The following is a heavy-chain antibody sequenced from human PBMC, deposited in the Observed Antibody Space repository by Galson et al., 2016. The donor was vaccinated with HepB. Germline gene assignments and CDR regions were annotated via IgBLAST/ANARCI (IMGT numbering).Heavy chain of an antibody. D-gene: IGHD3-10*01. J-gene: IGHJ4*02. CDR2: ISSDSRYI. V-gene: IGHV3-21*01. CDR1: GFSLITFG. CDR3: ARSGWVGEFDY. Sequence: SLRLSCAASGFSLITFGMNWVRQAPGKVLEWVSSISSDSRYIYYAESVKGRFTISRDNARNSLYLQMGSLRAEDTALYYCARSGWVGEFDYWGQGILVTVSS.